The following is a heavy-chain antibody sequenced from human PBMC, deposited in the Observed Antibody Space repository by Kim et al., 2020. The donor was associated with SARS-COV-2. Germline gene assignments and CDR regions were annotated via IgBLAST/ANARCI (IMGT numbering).Heavy chain of an antibody. CDR2: ISSSSSYI. J-gene: IGHJ6*02. CDR1: GFTFSSYS. D-gene: IGHD3-10*01. V-gene: IGHV3-21*01. Sequence: GGSLRLSCAASGFTFSSYSMNWVRQAPGKGLEWVSSISSSSSYIYYADSVKGRFTISRDNAKNSLYLQMNSLRAEDTAVYYCAREPMVRGVITLDGMDVWGQGTTVTVSS. CDR3: AREPMVRGVITLDGMDV.